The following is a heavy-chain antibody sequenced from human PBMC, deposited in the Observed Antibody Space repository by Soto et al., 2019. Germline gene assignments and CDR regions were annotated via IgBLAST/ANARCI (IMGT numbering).Heavy chain of an antibody. CDR1: GDSVSSNSAA. Sequence: SQTLSLTCAISGDSVSSNSAAWNWIRQSPSRGLEWLGRTYYRSKWYNDYAVSGKSRITINPDPSKNQFSLQLNSVTPEDTAVYYCAREYYDILTGYYTDAFDIWGQGTMVTVSS. CDR2: TYYRSKWYN. V-gene: IGHV6-1*01. D-gene: IGHD3-9*01. J-gene: IGHJ3*02. CDR3: AREYYDILTGYYTDAFDI.